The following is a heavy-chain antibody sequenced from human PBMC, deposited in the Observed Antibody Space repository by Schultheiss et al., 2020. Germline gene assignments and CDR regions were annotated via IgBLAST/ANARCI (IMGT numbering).Heavy chain of an antibody. V-gene: IGHV3-48*01. CDR2: ISSSGSTI. CDR1: GFTFSSYW. CDR3: AKDTLDSSGYNWFDP. D-gene: IGHD3-22*01. Sequence: GGSLRLSCAASGFTFSSYWMHWVRQAPGKGLEWVSYISSSGSTIYYADSVKGRFTISRDNSKNTLYLQMNSLRAEDTAVYYCAKDTLDSSGYNWFDPWGQGTLVTVSS. J-gene: IGHJ5*02.